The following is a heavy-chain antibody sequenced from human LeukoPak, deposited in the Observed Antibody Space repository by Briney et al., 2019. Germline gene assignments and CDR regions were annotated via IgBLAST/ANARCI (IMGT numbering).Heavy chain of an antibody. CDR3: ATTSCYKGVCWFDP. D-gene: IGHD2-2*02. CDR1: GDTFINYG. V-gene: IGHV1-18*01. Sequence: GASVKVSCKASGDTFINYGFSWVRQAPGQGLEWMGWISAYNDNTNYAQKLQGRVTMTTDTSTSTAYMELRSLRSDDTAVYYCATTSCYKGVCWFDPWGQGTLVTVSS. J-gene: IGHJ5*02. CDR2: ISAYNDNT.